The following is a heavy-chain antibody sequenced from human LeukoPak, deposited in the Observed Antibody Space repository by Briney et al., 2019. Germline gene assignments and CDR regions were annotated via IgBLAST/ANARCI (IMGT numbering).Heavy chain of an antibody. Sequence: GGSLRLSCAASRFTFSSYGMHWVRQAPGKGLEWVAFIPYVGNNKYYADSVKGRFTTSRDNSKNTLYLQMNSLRAEDTAVYYCVKDGDDSGSYLVYWGQGTLVTVSS. J-gene: IGHJ4*02. CDR1: RFTFSSYG. V-gene: IGHV3-30*02. D-gene: IGHD1-26*01. CDR2: IPYVGNNK. CDR3: VKDGDDSGSYLVY.